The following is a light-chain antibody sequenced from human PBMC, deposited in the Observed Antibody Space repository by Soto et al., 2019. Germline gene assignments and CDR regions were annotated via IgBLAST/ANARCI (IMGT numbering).Light chain of an antibody. V-gene: IGLV2-11*01. J-gene: IGLJ1*01. Sequence: SALPQARSEYGSPWPPVPNSCPGNSSDVGGYNYVSWYQQHPGKAPKVMIYDVSKRPSGGPDRFSGSKSGNTASLTISGLQAEDEADYYCCSYVGTNTSYVFGTGNKVTVL. CDR2: DVS. CDR1: SSDVGGYNY. CDR3: CSYVGTNTSYV.